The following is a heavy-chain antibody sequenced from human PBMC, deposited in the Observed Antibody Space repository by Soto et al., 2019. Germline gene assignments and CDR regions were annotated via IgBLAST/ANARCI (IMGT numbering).Heavy chain of an antibody. CDR3: AHAFGGTSWPNDAFDV. V-gene: IGHV2-5*02. CDR2: IYWDDDK. CDR1: GFSLSSNGVA. J-gene: IGHJ3*01. D-gene: IGHD1-26*01. Sequence: QITLKEAGPPLVKPTQTLTLTCTFSGFSLSSNGVAVGWIRQPPGEALEWLALIYWDDDKRYRASLKTRLNITKNTSKNQVVLTMTDMDPVDTATYYCAHAFGGTSWPNDAFDVWGQGTVGTVSS.